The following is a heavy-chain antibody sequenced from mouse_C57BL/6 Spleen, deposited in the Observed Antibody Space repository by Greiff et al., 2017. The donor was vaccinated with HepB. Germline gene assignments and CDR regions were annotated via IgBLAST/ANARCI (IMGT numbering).Heavy chain of an antibody. CDR2: IDPGTGGT. V-gene: IGHV1-15*01. Sequence: LVESGAELVRPGASVTLSCKASGYTFTDYEMHWVKQTPVHGLEWIGAIDPGTGGTAYNQKFKGKAILTADKSSSTAYMELRSLTSEDSAVYYCTYYYGSSLDYWGQGTTLTVSS. D-gene: IGHD1-1*01. CDR3: TYYYGSSLDY. J-gene: IGHJ2*01. CDR1: GYTFTDYE.